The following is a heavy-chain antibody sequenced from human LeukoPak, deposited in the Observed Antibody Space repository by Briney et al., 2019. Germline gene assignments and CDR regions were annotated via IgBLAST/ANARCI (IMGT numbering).Heavy chain of an antibody. CDR3: ARAHFSDIVVVPAAAGNNWFDP. Sequence: PSETLSLTCTVSGGSISSYYWSWIRQPPGKGLEWIGYIYYSGSTNYNPSLKSRVTISVDTSKNQFSLKLSSVTAADPAVYYCARAHFSDIVVVPAAAGNNWFDPWGQGTLVTVSS. CDR2: IYYSGST. D-gene: IGHD2-2*01. V-gene: IGHV4-59*01. CDR1: GGSISSYY. J-gene: IGHJ5*02.